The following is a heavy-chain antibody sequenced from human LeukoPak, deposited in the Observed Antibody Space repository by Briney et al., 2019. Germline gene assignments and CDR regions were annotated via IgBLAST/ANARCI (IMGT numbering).Heavy chain of an antibody. D-gene: IGHD1-26*01. J-gene: IGHJ3*02. CDR2: IIPILGIA. Sequence: SVKVSCKASGGTFSSYAISWVRQAPGQGLEWMGRIIPILGIANYAQKFQGRVTITADKSTSTAYMELSSLRSEDTDVYYCEALGATPDAFDIWGQGTMVTVSS. V-gene: IGHV1-69*04. CDR3: EALGATPDAFDI. CDR1: GGTFSSYA.